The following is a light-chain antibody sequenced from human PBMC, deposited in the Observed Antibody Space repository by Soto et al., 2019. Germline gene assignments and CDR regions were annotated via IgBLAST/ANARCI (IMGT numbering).Light chain of an antibody. CDR1: QSVSSSY. V-gene: IGKV3-20*01. CDR2: GAS. CDR3: QQYGSSPFT. J-gene: IGKJ3*01. Sequence: EMVLTQSPGTLSLSPGERATLSCRASQSVSSSYLAWYQQKPGQTPRRLFYGASSRATGIPDRFSGSGSGTDFTLTISRLEPEDFAVYYCQQYGSSPFTFGPGTKVDIK.